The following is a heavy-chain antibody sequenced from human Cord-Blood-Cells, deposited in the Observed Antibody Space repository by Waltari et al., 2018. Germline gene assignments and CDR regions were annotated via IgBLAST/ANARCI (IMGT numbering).Heavy chain of an antibody. CDR2: IYYSGST. CDR1: GGSVSSGSYY. V-gene: IGHV4-61*01. CDR3: ARVRGWGSWVDY. J-gene: IGHJ4*02. Sequence: QVQLQESGPGLVKPSETLSLICTVSGGSVSSGSYYWSWIRQPPGKGLEWIGYIYYSGSTNYNPSLKSRVTISVDTSKNQFSLKLSSVTAADTAVYYCARVRGWGSWVDYWGQGTLVTVSS. D-gene: IGHD2-21*01.